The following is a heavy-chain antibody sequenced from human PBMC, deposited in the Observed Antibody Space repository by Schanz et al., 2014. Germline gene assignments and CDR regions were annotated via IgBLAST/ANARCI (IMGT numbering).Heavy chain of an antibody. V-gene: IGHV3-23*04. Sequence: EVQLVESGGGLAQPGGSLRLSCAASGFTLSNYVMSWVRQAPGKGLEWVSTIGTSGGTNYAESVKGRFTISRDNSKNTLYLQMNSLRAEDTAVYFCAKIERNEDWGQGTLVAVSS. CDR2: IGTSGGT. D-gene: IGHD1-1*01. CDR1: GFTLSNYV. CDR3: AKIERNED. J-gene: IGHJ4*02.